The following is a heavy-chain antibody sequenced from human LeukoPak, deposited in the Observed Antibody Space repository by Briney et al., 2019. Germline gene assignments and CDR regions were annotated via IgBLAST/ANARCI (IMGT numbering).Heavy chain of an antibody. CDR2: IYYSGST. CDR3: ARLDYCSGGSCYGNNWFDP. Sequence: PSETLSLTCTVSGGSISSYYWSWIRQPPGKGLGWIGYIYYSGSTNYNPSLKSRVTISVDTSKNQFSLKLSSATAADTAVYYCARLDYCSGGSCYGNNWFDPWGQGTLVTVSS. D-gene: IGHD2-15*01. J-gene: IGHJ5*02. V-gene: IGHV4-59*08. CDR1: GGSISSYY.